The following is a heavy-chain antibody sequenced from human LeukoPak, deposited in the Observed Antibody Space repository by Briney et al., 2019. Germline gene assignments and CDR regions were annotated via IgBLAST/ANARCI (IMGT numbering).Heavy chain of an antibody. D-gene: IGHD2-2*01. CDR2: ISSGGTTI. CDR3: AKYQLFAFDY. V-gene: IGHV3-11*04. J-gene: IGHJ4*02. Sequence: SGGSLRLSCVASGFTFSDYHMRWIRQVPGKGLECLSYISSGGTTIHYADSVKGRLTISRDNSKNSLYLQINSLRAEDTAVYYCAKYQLFAFDYWGQGILVTVSS. CDR1: GFTFSDYH.